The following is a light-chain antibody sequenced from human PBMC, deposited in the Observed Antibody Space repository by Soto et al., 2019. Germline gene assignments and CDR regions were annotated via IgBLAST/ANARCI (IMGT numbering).Light chain of an antibody. CDR2: AAS. Sequence: VIWMTQSPSLLSASTGDRVTISCRMSQGLSSYLAWYQQKPGKAPELLIYAASTLQSGVPSRFSGSGSGTDFTLTSSCLQSEEFATYYCQQYDSFPPTVGQGTKVEIK. J-gene: IGKJ1*01. CDR3: QQYDSFPPT. V-gene: IGKV1D-8*03. CDR1: QGLSSY.